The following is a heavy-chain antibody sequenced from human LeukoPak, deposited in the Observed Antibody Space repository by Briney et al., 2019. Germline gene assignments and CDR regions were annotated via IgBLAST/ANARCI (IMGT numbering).Heavy chain of an antibody. D-gene: IGHD2-15*01. V-gene: IGHV3-33*01. Sequence: PGGSLRLSCAASGFTFSSYAMHWVRQAPGKGLEWVAAIWYDGRNEYYADSVTGRLIISRDTSKNTLFLQMNSLRAEDTAVYYCAREVDCSGGSCYRGAFDIWGQGTMVTVSS. CDR1: GFTFSSYA. J-gene: IGHJ3*02. CDR2: IWYDGRNE. CDR3: AREVDCSGGSCYRGAFDI.